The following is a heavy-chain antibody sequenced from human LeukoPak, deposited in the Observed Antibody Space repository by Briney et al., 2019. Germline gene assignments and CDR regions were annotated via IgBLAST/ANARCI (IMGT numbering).Heavy chain of an antibody. CDR1: GGSISSYY. CDR3: ARHPQAAMAYFDY. CDR2: IYYRGST. V-gene: IGHV4-59*08. Sequence: KPSGTLSLTCSVSGGSISSYYWSWIRQPPGKGLEWIGYIYYRGSTNYNPSLKSRVTISVDTSRNQFSLKLSSVTAADTAVYYCARHPQAAMAYFDYWGQGTLVTVSS. J-gene: IGHJ4*02.